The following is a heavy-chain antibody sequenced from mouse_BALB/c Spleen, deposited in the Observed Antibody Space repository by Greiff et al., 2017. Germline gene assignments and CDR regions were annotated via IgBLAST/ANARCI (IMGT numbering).Heavy chain of an antibody. CDR1: GFTFSSYA. D-gene: IGHD2-4*01. J-gene: IGHJ3*01. Sequence: EVQVVESGGGLVKPGGSLKLSCAASGFTFSSYAMSWVRQTPEKRLEWVASISSGGSTYYPDSVKGRFTISRDNARNILYLQMSSLRSEDTAMYYCARGQGMITSWFAYWGQGTLVTVSA. CDR3: ARGQGMITSWFAY. CDR2: ISSGGST. V-gene: IGHV5-6-5*01.